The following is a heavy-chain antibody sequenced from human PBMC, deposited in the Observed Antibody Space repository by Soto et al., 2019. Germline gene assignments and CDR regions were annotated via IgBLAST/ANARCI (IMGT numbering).Heavy chain of an antibody. Sequence: SGPTLVNPTQTLTLTCTFSGFSLSTTAMGVAWIRQPPGKALEWLALIYWDDDKRYSPSLKSRLTITKDTSKNQVVLTMTNMDPVDTATYYCAHSRKSYYDILTGYNYWGQGTLVTVYS. CDR2: IYWDDDK. D-gene: IGHD3-9*01. V-gene: IGHV2-5*02. J-gene: IGHJ4*02. CDR3: AHSRKSYYDILTGYNY. CDR1: GFSLSTTAMG.